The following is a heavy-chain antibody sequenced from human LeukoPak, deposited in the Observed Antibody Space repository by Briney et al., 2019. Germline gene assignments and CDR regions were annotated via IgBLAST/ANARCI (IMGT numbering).Heavy chain of an antibody. CDR2: ISYDGSNK. Sequence: GGSLRLSCAASGFTFSSYAMHWVRQAPGKGLEWVAVISYDGSNKYYADSVKGRFTISRDNSKNTLYLQMNSLRAEDTAVYYCAKDLFGYGDYAPINWFDPWGQGTLVTVSS. V-gene: IGHV3-30-3*01. CDR1: GFTFSSYA. D-gene: IGHD4-17*01. J-gene: IGHJ5*02. CDR3: AKDLFGYGDYAPINWFDP.